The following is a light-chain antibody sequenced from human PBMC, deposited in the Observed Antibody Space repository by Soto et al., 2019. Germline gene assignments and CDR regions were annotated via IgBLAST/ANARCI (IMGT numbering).Light chain of an antibody. Sequence: EIVMTQSPATLSLSPGQRATLSCRASQSVSSDLAWYQHKSGQAPRFLIYGTSTRATGIPDRFSGSGSGTNFTLTINRLEPEDFAVYYCQHYGGSFTFGPGTKVGIK. CDR3: QHYGGSFT. V-gene: IGKV3-20*01. J-gene: IGKJ3*01. CDR2: GTS. CDR1: QSVSSD.